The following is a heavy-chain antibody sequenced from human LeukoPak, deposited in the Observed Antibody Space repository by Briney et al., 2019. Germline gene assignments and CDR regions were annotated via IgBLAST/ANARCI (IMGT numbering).Heavy chain of an antibody. V-gene: IGHV1-18*01. CDR3: ARVRYCSGGSCYYFDY. J-gene: IGHJ4*02. CDR1: GYTFTSYG. CDR2: ISAYNGNT. D-gene: IGHD2-15*01. Sequence: ASVKVACKASGYTFTSYGISWVRQAPGQGLEWMGWISAYNGNTNYAQKLQGRVTMTTDTSTSTAYMELRSLRSDDTAVYYCARVRYCSGGSCYYFDYWGQGTLVTVSS.